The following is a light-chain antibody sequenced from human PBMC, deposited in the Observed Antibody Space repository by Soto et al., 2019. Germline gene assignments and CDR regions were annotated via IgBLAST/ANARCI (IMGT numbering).Light chain of an antibody. CDR2: GAS. CDR3: QQYVSSVT. Sequence: EIVLTQSPGSLSLSPGERATLSCRASQSVDSSFFAWYQKKPGQAPRLLIYGASKRATGIPERFSGSGSGTDFTLTISRLEPEDFAVYYCQQYVSSVTFGQGTKVEIK. J-gene: IGKJ1*01. V-gene: IGKV3-20*01. CDR1: QSVDSSF.